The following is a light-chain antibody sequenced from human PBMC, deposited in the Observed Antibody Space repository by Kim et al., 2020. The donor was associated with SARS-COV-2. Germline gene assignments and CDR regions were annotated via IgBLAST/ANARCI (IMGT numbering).Light chain of an antibody. CDR2: KAS. Sequence: ASVGDRVTITCRASQGVSDWLAWYQQKPGKPPKLLIYKASKSEDGVPSRFSATESGTEFTLTINSLQPDDYATYYCQQYYSGSRAFGQGTKVDIK. CDR3: QQYYSGSRA. V-gene: IGKV1-5*03. CDR1: QGVSDW. J-gene: IGKJ1*01.